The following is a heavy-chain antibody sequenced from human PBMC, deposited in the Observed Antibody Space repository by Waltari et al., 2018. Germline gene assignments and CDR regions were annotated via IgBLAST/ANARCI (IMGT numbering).Heavy chain of an antibody. Sequence: EVQLVESGGGLVQPGGSLRLSCAASGFTFSSYAMSWVRQAPGKGLEWVSAISGSGGSTYYADSVKGRFTISRDNSKNTLYLQMNSLRAEDTAVYYCAKGPPGGEDYGDYVYYYYYMDVWGKGTTVTVSS. CDR1: GFTFSSYA. CDR3: AKGPPGGEDYGDYVYYYYYMDV. V-gene: IGHV3-23*04. J-gene: IGHJ6*03. D-gene: IGHD4-17*01. CDR2: ISGSGGST.